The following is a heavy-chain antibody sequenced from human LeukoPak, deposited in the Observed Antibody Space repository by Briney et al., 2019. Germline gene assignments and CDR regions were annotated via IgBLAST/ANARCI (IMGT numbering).Heavy chain of an antibody. J-gene: IGHJ4*02. CDR3: AKQNHFLDYGDAGGCDY. Sequence: PGGSLRLSCAVSGFTFSAYPMNWVRQAPGKGLEWVASISTSNNYIYYADSVKGRFTISRDNSKNTLYLQMNSLRAEDTAVYYCAKQNHFLDYGDAGGCDYWGQGTLVTVSS. D-gene: IGHD4-17*01. CDR2: ISTSNNYI. CDR1: GFTFSAYP. V-gene: IGHV3-21*04.